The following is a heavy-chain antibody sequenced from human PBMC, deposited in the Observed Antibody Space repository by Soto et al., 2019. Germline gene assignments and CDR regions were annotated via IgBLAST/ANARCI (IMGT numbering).Heavy chain of an antibody. CDR1: GGSISSGGYY. D-gene: IGHD2-15*01. Sequence: PSETLSLTCTASGGSISSGGYYWSWIRQHPGKGLEWIGYIYYSGSTYYNPSLKSRVTISVDTSKNQFSLKLSSVTAADTAVYYCARTLVVVAATLNWFDPWGQGTLVTVSS. CDR2: IYYSGST. J-gene: IGHJ5*02. V-gene: IGHV4-31*03. CDR3: ARTLVVVAATLNWFDP.